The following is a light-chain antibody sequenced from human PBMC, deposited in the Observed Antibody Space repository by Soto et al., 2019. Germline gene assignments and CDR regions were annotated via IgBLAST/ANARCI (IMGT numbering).Light chain of an antibody. J-gene: IGKJ5*01. CDR1: QSLLSGNGNHY. CDR2: MGS. Sequence: DIVMTQSPVALPVTPGEPASISCRASQSLLSGNGNHYLNWYLQKPGQPPQLLIYMGSTRASGVPDRFSGSGSGADFTLKISRVEAADVGVYYCLQALQTPPTFGQGTRLEI. CDR3: LQALQTPPT. V-gene: IGKV2-28*01.